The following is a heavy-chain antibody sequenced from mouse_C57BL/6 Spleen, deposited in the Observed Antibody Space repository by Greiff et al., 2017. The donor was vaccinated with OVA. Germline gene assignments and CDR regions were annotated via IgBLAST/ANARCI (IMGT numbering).Heavy chain of an antibody. Sequence: VQLQQSGPELVKPGASVKISCKASGYSFTGYYMNWVKQSPEKSLEWIGEINPSTGGTTYNQKFKAKATLTVDKSSSTAYMQLKSLTSEDAAVYYCAAADYGSSVAYWGQGTLVTVSA. V-gene: IGHV1-42*01. CDR3: AAADYGSSVAY. J-gene: IGHJ3*01. D-gene: IGHD1-1*01. CDR2: INPSTGGT. CDR1: GYSFTGYY.